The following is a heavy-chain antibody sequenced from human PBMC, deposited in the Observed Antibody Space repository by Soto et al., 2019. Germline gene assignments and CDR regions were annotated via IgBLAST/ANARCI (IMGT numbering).Heavy chain of an antibody. CDR1: GFTFSSYG. D-gene: IGHD3-10*01. CDR3: AKEGDEVFDY. J-gene: IGHJ4*02. V-gene: IGHV3-30*18. CDR2: ISYDGSNK. Sequence: SRRLSCAASGFTFSSYGMHWVRQAPGKGLEWVAVISYDGSNKYYADSVKGRFTISRDNSKNTLYLQMNSLRAEDSAVYYCAKEGDEVFDYWGQGTLVTVAS.